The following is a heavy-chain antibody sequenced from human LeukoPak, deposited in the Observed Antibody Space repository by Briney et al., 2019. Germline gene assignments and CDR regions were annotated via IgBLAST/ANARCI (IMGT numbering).Heavy chain of an antibody. CDR3: ARDLSGPRGGDAFDI. J-gene: IGHJ3*02. D-gene: IGHD1-26*01. CDR2: IYTSGST. V-gene: IGHV4-61*02. Sequence: PSQTLSLTCTVSGGSISSGSYYWSWIRQPAGEGLEWIGRIYTSGSTNYNPSLKSRVTISVDTSKNQFSLKLSSVTAADTAVYYCARDLSGPRGGDAFDIWGQGTMVTVSS. CDR1: GGSISSGSYY.